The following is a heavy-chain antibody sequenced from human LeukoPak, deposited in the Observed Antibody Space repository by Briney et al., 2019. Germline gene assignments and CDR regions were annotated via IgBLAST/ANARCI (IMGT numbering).Heavy chain of an antibody. CDR2: ISASGGSS. CDR3: AKVGLSIRGWSDP. Sequence: GGSLRLSCAASGFTFSSYAMTWVRQAPGKGLEWVSVISASGGSSYYTDSVKGRVTISRDNSKNTLYLQMNSLRAEDTAVYYCAKVGLSIRGWSDPWGQGTLVTVSS. V-gene: IGHV3-23*01. CDR1: GFTFSSYA. J-gene: IGHJ5*02. D-gene: IGHD2/OR15-2a*01.